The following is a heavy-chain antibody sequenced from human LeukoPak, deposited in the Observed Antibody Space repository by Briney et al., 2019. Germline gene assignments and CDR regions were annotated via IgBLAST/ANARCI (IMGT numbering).Heavy chain of an antibody. V-gene: IGHV3-7*02. Sequence: GGSLRLSCAASGFTFSNDWMTWVRQAPGKGLEWVANIKYDGSEKNYVDSVKGRFTISRDNAKNSLYLQMNSLRAEDTAVYYYARGLGGGYWGQGTQVTVSS. CDR3: ARGLGGGY. D-gene: IGHD3-16*01. CDR1: GFTFSNDW. CDR2: IKYDGSEK. J-gene: IGHJ4*02.